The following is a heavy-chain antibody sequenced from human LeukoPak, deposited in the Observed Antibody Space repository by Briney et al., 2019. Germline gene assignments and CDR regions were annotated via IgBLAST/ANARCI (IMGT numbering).Heavy chain of an antibody. V-gene: IGHV3-30*03. CDR2: ISYDGSNK. Sequence: GGSLRLSCAASRFTFSSYGMHWVRQAPGEGLEWVAVISYDGSNKYYADSVKGRFTISRDNSKNTLYLQMNSLRAEDTAVYYCARDGLYYHASGSIDYWGQGTLVTVSS. J-gene: IGHJ4*02. CDR3: ARDGLYYHASGSIDY. D-gene: IGHD3-10*01. CDR1: RFTFSSYG.